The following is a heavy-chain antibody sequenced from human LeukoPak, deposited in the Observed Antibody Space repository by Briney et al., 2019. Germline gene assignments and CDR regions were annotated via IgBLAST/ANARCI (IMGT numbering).Heavy chain of an antibody. J-gene: IGHJ4*02. V-gene: IGHV4-61*02. CDR1: GGSISSGSYY. CDR2: IYTSGST. D-gene: IGHD2-15*01. CDR3: ARERVAATNGFDY. Sequence: PSETLSLTCTVSGGSISSGSYYWSWIRQPAGKGLEWIGRIYTSGSTNYNPSLKSRVTISVDTSKNQFSLKLNSVTAADTAVYYCARERVAATNGFDYWGQGTLVTVSS.